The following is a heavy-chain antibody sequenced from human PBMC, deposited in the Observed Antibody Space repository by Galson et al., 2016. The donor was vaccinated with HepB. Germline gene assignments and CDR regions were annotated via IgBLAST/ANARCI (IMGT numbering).Heavy chain of an antibody. V-gene: IGHV4-34*01. CDR2: ISHSGST. Sequence: LRLSCAASGFTFSNAWMTWVRQAPGKGLEWIGEISHSGSTNYNPSFKSRVTISVDTSKKQFSLKLSSVTAADTAVYYCARVYEYCSSTNCYDYWGQGTLVTVSS. CDR3: ARVYEYCSSTNCYDY. CDR1: GFTFSNAW. D-gene: IGHD2-2*01. J-gene: IGHJ4*02.